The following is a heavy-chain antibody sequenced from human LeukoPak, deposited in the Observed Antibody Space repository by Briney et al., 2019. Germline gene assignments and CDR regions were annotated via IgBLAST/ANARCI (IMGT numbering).Heavy chain of an antibody. J-gene: IGHJ6*02. Sequence: GGSQRLSCAASGFKISDNYNDWVRQAPPQGQERVGRSRNKSSRYTTAYAASVEGRFTISRDVSESSLYLQMNSLRTEDTAVYYCGRIAINANNGMDVWGQGTTVTVSS. CDR2: SRNKSSRYTT. CDR3: GRIAINANNGMDV. V-gene: IGHV3-72*01. D-gene: IGHD1/OR15-1a*01. CDR1: GFKISDNY.